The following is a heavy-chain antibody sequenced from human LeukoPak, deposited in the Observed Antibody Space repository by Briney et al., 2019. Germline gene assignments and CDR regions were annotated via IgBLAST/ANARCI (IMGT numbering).Heavy chain of an antibody. CDR2: ISAYNGNT. Sequence: ASVKVSCKVSRYTFTDYFLHWVRQAPGQGLEWMGWISAYNGNTNYAQKLQGRVTMTTDTSTSTAYMELRSLRSDDTAVYYCARGYCSGGSCYPIDYWGQGTLVTVSS. V-gene: IGHV1-18*04. J-gene: IGHJ4*02. D-gene: IGHD2-15*01. CDR3: ARGYCSGGSCYPIDY. CDR1: RYTFTDYF.